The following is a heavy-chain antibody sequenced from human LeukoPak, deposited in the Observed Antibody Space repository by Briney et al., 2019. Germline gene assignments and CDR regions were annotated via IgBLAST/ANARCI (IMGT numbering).Heavy chain of an antibody. Sequence: SETLSLTCAVSGGSISPFYWSWIRQPPAKGLEWIGYISHTGATTNYSPSLKSRVTISVDRSKNQFSLRLSSVTAADTAVYYCARNLGSGWYYDYWGQGILVTVSS. CDR1: GGSISPFY. CDR3: ARNLGSGWYYDY. V-gene: IGHV4-59*01. J-gene: IGHJ4*02. CDR2: ISHTGATT. D-gene: IGHD6-19*01.